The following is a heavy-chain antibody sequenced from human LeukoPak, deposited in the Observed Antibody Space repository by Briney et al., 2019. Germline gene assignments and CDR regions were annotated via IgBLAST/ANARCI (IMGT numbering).Heavy chain of an antibody. D-gene: IGHD1-1*01. V-gene: IGHV4-30-2*01. Sequence: SETLSLTCAVSGGSISNYEYSWSWIRQPPGKGLEWIGYIYHSGSAYYNPSLKSRVTLSVDTSKNQFSLKLNSVTAADTAVYYCARLPERPDAPYFDYWGQGTLVTVSS. J-gene: IGHJ4*02. CDR1: GGSISNYEYS. CDR3: ARLPERPDAPYFDY. CDR2: IYHSGSA.